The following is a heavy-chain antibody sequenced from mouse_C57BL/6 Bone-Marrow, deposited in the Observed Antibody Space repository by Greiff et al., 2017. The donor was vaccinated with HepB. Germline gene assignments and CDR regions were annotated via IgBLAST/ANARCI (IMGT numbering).Heavy chain of an antibody. Sequence: QVQLQQPGAELVRPGTSVKLSCKASGYTFTSYWMHWVKQRPGQGLEWIGVIDPSDSYTNYNQKFKGKATLTVDTSSSTAYMQLSSLTSEDSAVYYCARPHYYGSSSFDYWGQGTTLTVSS. D-gene: IGHD1-1*01. CDR2: IDPSDSYT. J-gene: IGHJ2*01. CDR1: GYTFTSYW. CDR3: ARPHYYGSSSFDY. V-gene: IGHV1-59*01.